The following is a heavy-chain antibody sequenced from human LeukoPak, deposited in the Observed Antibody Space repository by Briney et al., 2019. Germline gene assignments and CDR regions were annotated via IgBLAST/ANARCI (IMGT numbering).Heavy chain of an antibody. D-gene: IGHD3-16*01. J-gene: IGHJ6*03. CDR1: AGSFSGQA. CDR2: IIPIFGST. V-gene: IGHV1-69*05. CDR3: ARGMRSHYYDYTGLYYYYLDL. Sequence: SVKVFCKASAGSFSGQAVTWVRQAPGQGLECLGRIIPIFGSTEYAQKFQGRVTITTDKSATTAYMELTSLRSDDTAVYYCARGMRSHYYDYTGLYYYYLDLWGKGTMVTVSS.